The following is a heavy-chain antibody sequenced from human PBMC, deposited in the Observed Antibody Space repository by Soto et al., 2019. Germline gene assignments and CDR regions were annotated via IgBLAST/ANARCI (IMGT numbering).Heavy chain of an antibody. D-gene: IGHD1-26*01. J-gene: IGHJ5*02. CDR1: GGSISSGGYY. V-gene: IGHV4-31*03. CDR2: IYYSGST. Sequence: QVQLQESGPGLVKPSQTLSLTCTVSGGSISSGGYYWSWIRQHPGKGLEWIGYIYYSGSTYYNPSLKSXXTXSVXTSKNQYSLKLSSVTAADTAVYYCARGERRCWFAPWGQGTLVTVSS. CDR3: ARGERRCWFAP.